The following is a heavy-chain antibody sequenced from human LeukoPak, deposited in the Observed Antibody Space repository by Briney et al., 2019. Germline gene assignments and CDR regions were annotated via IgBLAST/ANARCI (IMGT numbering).Heavy chain of an antibody. CDR1: GGCISDYY. Sequence: PSETLSLTCTVSGGCISDYYWTWIRQSAGKGLEWIGRVQISENNNYNPSLKSRITLSLDTSKNQFSLKLTSVTAADTAIYYCARESVAAGTRWFDYWGQGTLVTVSS. J-gene: IGHJ4*02. CDR2: VQISENN. V-gene: IGHV4-4*07. CDR3: ARESVAAGTRWFDY. D-gene: IGHD6-13*01.